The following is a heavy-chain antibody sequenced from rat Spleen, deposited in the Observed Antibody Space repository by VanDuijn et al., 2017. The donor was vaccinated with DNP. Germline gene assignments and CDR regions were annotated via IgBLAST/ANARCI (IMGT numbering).Heavy chain of an antibody. V-gene: IGHV5-22*01. D-gene: IGHD4-3*01. CDR1: GFTFSDYN. J-gene: IGHJ2*01. Sequence: EVQLVGSGGGLVQPGRSMQVSCAASGFTFSDYNMAWVRQAPAKGLEWVAYIGSAAYAPYYGDSVKGRFTISRDNAKSTLYLQMNSLRSEDMATYYCVRWNSGHFDYWGQGVMVTVSS. CDR2: IGSAAYAP. CDR3: VRWNSGHFDY.